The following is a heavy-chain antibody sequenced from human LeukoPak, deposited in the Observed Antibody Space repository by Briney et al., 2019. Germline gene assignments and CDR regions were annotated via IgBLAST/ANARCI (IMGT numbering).Heavy chain of an antibody. J-gene: IGHJ3*02. V-gene: IGHV1-69*13. Sequence: SVKVSCKASGGTFSSYAISWVRQAPGQGLEWMGGIIPIFGTANYAQKFQGRVTITADESTSTAYMELSSLRSEDTAVYYCARERRRYGSGSYYNPHDAFDIWGQGTMVTVSS. CDR3: ARERRRYGSGSYYNPHDAFDI. CDR1: GGTFSSYA. D-gene: IGHD3-10*01. CDR2: IIPIFGTA.